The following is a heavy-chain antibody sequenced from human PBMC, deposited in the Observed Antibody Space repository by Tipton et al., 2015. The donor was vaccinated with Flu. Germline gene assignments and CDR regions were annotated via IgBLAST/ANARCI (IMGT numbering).Heavy chain of an antibody. CDR3: ARDINWAFDY. D-gene: IGHD7-27*01. Sequence: SLRLSCAASGFTFSNYWMTWVRQAPGKGLEWISYISGGSTPISFADSVKGRFTISRDNAKNSLYLQMNGLRDEDTAVYYCARDINWAFDYWGQGTLVTVSS. CDR2: ISGGSTPI. V-gene: IGHV3-48*02. CDR1: GFTFSNYW. J-gene: IGHJ4*02.